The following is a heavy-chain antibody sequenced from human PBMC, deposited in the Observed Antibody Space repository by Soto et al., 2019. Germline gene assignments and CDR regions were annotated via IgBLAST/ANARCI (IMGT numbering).Heavy chain of an antibody. J-gene: IGHJ4*02. CDR1: GGSVSSGNYY. V-gene: IGHV4-61*01. D-gene: IGHD1-26*01. CDR2: IFHTGTT. CDR3: TRAPVSGSYCFDF. Sequence: TLSLTCTVSGGSVSSGNYYWSWIRQPPGKGLEWIGYIFHTGTTNYNPSLKSRVTISLDTSMNQFSLKLSSVTPADTAVYYCTRAPVSGSYCFDFWGQGTPVTVSS.